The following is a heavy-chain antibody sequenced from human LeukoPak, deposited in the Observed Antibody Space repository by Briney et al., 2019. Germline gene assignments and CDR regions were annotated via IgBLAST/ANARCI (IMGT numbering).Heavy chain of an antibody. V-gene: IGHV4-38-2*02. Sequence: SETLSLTCAASGYSISSGYYWGWIRQPPGKGLEWIGSIYHSGSTYYNPSLKSRVTISVDTSKNQFSLKLSSVTAADTAVYYCAREWQQLPLRYYYYMDVWGKGTTVTVSS. J-gene: IGHJ6*03. CDR2: IYHSGST. D-gene: IGHD6-13*01. CDR1: GYSISSGYY. CDR3: AREWQQLPLRYYYYMDV.